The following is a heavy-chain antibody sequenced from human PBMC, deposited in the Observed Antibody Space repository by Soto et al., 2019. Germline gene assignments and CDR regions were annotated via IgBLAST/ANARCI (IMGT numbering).Heavy chain of an antibody. V-gene: IGHV1-18*01. J-gene: IGHJ4*02. CDR1: GYTFTSYG. CDR2: ISAYNGNT. CDR3: ARDQMRWELLKPNDY. D-gene: IGHD1-26*01. Sequence: QVQLVQSGAKVKKPGASVKVSCKASGYTFTSYGISWVRQAPGQGLEWMGWISAYNGNTNYAQKLQGRVTMTTDTSTSTAYMELRSLRSDDTAVYYCARDQMRWELLKPNDYWGQGTLVTVSS.